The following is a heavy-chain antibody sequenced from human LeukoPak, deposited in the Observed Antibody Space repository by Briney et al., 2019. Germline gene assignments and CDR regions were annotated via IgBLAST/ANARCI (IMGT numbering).Heavy chain of an antibody. V-gene: IGHV3-53*01. CDR3: ARSGSGWFDY. D-gene: IGHD6-19*01. J-gene: IGHJ4*02. CDR1: GFTVSSNY. CDR2: MYAGGST. Sequence: GGSLRLSCAASGFTVSSNYMSWLRQAPGKGLEWVSVMYAGGSTYYADSVKGRFTISRDSSKNTLYLQMNSLRAEVTAMYYCARSGSGWFDYWGQGTLVTVSS.